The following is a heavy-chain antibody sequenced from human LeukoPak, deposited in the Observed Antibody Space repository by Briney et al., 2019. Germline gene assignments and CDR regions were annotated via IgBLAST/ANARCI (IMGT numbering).Heavy chain of an antibody. D-gene: IGHD5-12*01. J-gene: IGHJ3*02. CDR3: ARFMGGGYDFGAFDI. CDR1: GGTFSSYA. V-gene: IGHV1-69*01. Sequence: SVKVSCKASGGTFSSYAISWVRQAPGQGLEWMGGIIPIFGTANYAQKFQGRVTITADESTSTAYMELSSLRSEDTAVYYCARFMGGGYDFGAFDIWGQGTMVTVSS. CDR2: IIPIFGTA.